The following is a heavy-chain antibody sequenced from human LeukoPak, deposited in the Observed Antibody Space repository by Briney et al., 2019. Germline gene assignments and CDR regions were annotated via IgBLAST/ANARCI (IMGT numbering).Heavy chain of an antibody. CDR3: ARGGYSGYDWVDY. CDR1: GFXFSDYY. CDR2: ISSSSSYT. Sequence: PGGSLRLSCAASGFXFSDYYISWIRQAPGKGLEWVSYISSSSSYTNYADSVKGRFTISRDNAKNSLYLQMNSLRAEDTAVYYCARGGYSGYDWVDYWGQGTLVTVSS. J-gene: IGHJ4*02. V-gene: IGHV3-11*05. D-gene: IGHD5-12*01.